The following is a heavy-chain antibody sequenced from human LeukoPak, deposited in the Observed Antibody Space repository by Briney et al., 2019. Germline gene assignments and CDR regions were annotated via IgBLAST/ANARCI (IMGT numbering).Heavy chain of an antibody. CDR2: ISYDGSNK. V-gene: IGHV3-30-3*02. CDR3: AKKGVVVPAAIRYFDY. Sequence: GGSLRLSCAASGFTFSSYAMHWVRQAPGKGLEWVAVISYDGSNKYYADSVKGRFTISRDNSKNTLYLQMNSLGAEDTAVYYCAKKGVVVPAAIRYFDYWGQGTLVTVSS. D-gene: IGHD2-2*01. J-gene: IGHJ4*02. CDR1: GFTFSSYA.